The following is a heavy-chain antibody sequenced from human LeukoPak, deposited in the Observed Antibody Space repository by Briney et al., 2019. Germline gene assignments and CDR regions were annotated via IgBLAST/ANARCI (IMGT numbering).Heavy chain of an antibody. J-gene: IGHJ4*02. CDR2: IYYSRST. CDR3: ARGGLRWLVTPPFDY. V-gene: IGHV4-39*01. D-gene: IGHD6-19*01. CDR1: GGSISSSSYY. Sequence: SETLSLTCTVSGGSISSSSYYWGWIRQPPGKGLEWIGSIYYSRSTYYNPSLKSRVTISVDTSKNQFSLKLSSVTAADTAVYYCARGGLRWLVTPPFDYWGQGTLVTVSS.